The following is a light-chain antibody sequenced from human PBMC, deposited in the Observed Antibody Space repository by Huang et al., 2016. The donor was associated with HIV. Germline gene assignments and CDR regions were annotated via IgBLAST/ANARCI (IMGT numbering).Light chain of an antibody. CDR2: WAS. J-gene: IGKJ3*01. CDR1: QSVLYSSNNKNY. Sequence: DIVMTQSPDSLAVSLGERATINCKSSQSVLYSSNNKNYLGWYQQKPGQAPKLLIYWASTRESGVPDRFSGSGSGTDFTLTISSLQAEDVAVYYCHQYYSTPFTFGPGTKVDIK. V-gene: IGKV4-1*01. CDR3: HQYYSTPFT.